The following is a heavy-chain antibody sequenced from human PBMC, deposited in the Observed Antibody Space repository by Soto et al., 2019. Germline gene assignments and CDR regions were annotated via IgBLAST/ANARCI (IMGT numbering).Heavy chain of an antibody. Sequence: GSLRISCAVSGFIFSSYAMPWVRQAPGKGLEWVAVVSHDGRNTHYADSVKGRFTISRDSSKNTVSLEMTSLRAEDTAVYYCAKGGRQWLVTSDFNYWGQGALVTVSS. V-gene: IGHV3-30*18. D-gene: IGHD6-19*01. J-gene: IGHJ4*02. CDR3: AKGGRQWLVTSDFNY. CDR2: VSHDGRNT. CDR1: GFIFSSYA.